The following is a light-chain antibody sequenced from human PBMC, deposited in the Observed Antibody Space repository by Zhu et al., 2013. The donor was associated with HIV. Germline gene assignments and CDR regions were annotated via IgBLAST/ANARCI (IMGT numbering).Light chain of an antibody. V-gene: IGKV1-5*03. J-gene: IGKJ1*01. Sequence: DIQMTQSPSTLSASAGDRVTITCRASQSVSSWLAWYQQKPGKAPKVLIYKASSLASGVPSRFSGSGSGTDFTLTISRLEPEDFAVYYCQQYHTSPLSTFGQGTKVEIK. CDR1: QSVSSW. CDR2: KAS. CDR3: QQYHTSPLST.